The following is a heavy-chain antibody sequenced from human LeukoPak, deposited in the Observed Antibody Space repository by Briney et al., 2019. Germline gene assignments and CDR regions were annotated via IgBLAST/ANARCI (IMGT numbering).Heavy chain of an antibody. V-gene: IGHV1-18*01. J-gene: IGHJ5*02. Sequence: GASVKVSCKASGYTFTSYGISWVRQAPGQGLEWMGWINAYNGNTNYAQKLQGRVTMTTDTSTRTAYMELRSLRSDDTAVYYCARVSDIVVVVAATGWFDPWGQGTLVTVSS. D-gene: IGHD2-15*01. CDR2: INAYNGNT. CDR3: ARVSDIVVVVAATGWFDP. CDR1: GYTFTSYG.